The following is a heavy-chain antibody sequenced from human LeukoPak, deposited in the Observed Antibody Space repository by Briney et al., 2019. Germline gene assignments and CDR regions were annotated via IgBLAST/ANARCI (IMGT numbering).Heavy chain of an antibody. CDR2: INQDGGVK. CDR1: GFTFSSYA. J-gene: IGHJ4*02. V-gene: IGHV3-7*01. Sequence: PGGSLRLSCAASGFTFSSYAMSWVRQAPGKGLEWVANINQDGGVKYYVDSLKDRFTTYRDNAKNSLYLQMNSLRAEDTAIYYCARIGYSSSSNDYWGQGTLVTVSS. CDR3: ARIGYSSSSNDY. D-gene: IGHD6-6*01.